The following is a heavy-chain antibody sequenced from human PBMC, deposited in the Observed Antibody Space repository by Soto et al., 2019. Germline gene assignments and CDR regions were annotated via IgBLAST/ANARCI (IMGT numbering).Heavy chain of an antibody. CDR2: IYYSGST. Sequence: QVQLQESGPGLVKPSETLSLTCTVSGGSVSRGSYYCSWIRQPPGKGLEWIGYIYYSGSTNYNPSLKSRVTISVDTSKNQFSLKLSSVTAADTAVYYCARRPYYYYGMDVWGQGTTVTVSS. CDR1: GGSVSRGSYY. J-gene: IGHJ6*02. V-gene: IGHV4-61*01. CDR3: ARRPYYYYGMDV.